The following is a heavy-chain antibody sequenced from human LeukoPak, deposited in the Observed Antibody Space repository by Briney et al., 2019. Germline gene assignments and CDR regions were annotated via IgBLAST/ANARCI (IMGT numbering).Heavy chain of an antibody. V-gene: IGHV4-59*01. CDR2: IYDSGST. J-gene: IGHJ4*02. Sequence: KSSETLSLTCTVSGGSINSYYWSWIRQPPGKGLEWIGYIYDSGSTNYNPSLKGRVTISVDTSKNQFSLKLSSVTAADTAVYYCAGGQWLVPPDYWGQGTLVTVSS. CDR1: GGSINSYY. D-gene: IGHD6-19*01. CDR3: AGGQWLVPPDY.